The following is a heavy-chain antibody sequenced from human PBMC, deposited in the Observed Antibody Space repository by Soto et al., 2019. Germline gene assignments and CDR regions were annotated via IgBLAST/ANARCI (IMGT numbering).Heavy chain of an antibody. CDR3: ARPLYSYGPMDV. CDR2: IYYSGST. V-gene: IGHV4-61*01. J-gene: IGHJ6*02. Sequence: PSETLSLTCTVSGGSVSSGSYYWSWIRQPPGKGPEWIGYIYYSGSTNYNHSLKSRVTISVDTSKKQLSLKLSSVTAAYSAVYYCARPLYSYGPMDVWGQGTTVTVSS. CDR1: GGSVSSGSYY. D-gene: IGHD5-18*01.